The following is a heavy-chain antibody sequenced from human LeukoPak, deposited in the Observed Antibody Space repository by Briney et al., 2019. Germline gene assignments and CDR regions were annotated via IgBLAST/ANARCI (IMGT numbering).Heavy chain of an antibody. Sequence: GSLRLSCAASGFTFSNYWMHWVRQAPGKGLVWVSRINSDGINTSYADSVKGRFTISRDNAKNTLNLQMNSLRAEDTAVYYCARGLGQYYDTSDNWFDPWGQGTLVTVSS. CDR2: INSDGINT. V-gene: IGHV3-74*01. J-gene: IGHJ5*02. CDR1: GFTFSNYW. CDR3: ARGLGQYYDTSDNWFDP. D-gene: IGHD3-22*01.